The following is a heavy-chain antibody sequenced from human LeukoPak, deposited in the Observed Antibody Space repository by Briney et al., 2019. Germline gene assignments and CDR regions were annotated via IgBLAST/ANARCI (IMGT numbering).Heavy chain of an antibody. CDR3: ATSMVRGVDTTYYFDY. CDR2: IIPIFGTA. V-gene: IGHV1-69*13. J-gene: IGHJ4*02. Sequence: SVTVSCKASGGTFSSYAISWVRQAPGQGLEWMGGIIPIFGTANYAQKFQGRVTITGDESTSTAYMELGSLRSEDTAVYYCATSMVRGVDTTYYFDYWGQRTLVTVSS. CDR1: GGTFSSYA. D-gene: IGHD3-10*01.